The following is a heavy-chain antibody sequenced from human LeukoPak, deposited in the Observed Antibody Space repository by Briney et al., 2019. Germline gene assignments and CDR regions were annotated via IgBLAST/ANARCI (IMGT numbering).Heavy chain of an antibody. D-gene: IGHD2-2*02. CDR2: IIPIFGIA. V-gene: IGHV1-69*04. CDR3: ASVPSYCSSTSCYTSYYYYGMDV. CDR1: GGTFISYA. Sequence: ASVTVSCKASGGTFISYAISWVRQAPGQGLEWMGRIIPIFGIANYAQKFQGRVTITADKSTSTAYMELSSLRSEDTAVYYCASVPSYCSSTSCYTSYYYYGMDVWGQGTTVTVSS. J-gene: IGHJ6*02.